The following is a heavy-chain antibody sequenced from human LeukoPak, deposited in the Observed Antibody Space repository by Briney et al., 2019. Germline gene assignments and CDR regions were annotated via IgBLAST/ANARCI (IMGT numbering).Heavy chain of an antibody. CDR2: LNPKSGNT. J-gene: IGHJ4*02. D-gene: IGHD6-6*01. CDR3: ARDPIDGRPDYFDY. V-gene: IGHV1-8*03. Sequence: ASVKVSCKASGYTFTRYDINWVRQATGQGLEWMGWLNPKSGNTGHAQKFQGRVTITRDTSISTVYMELSSLRSEDTAVYFCARDPIDGRPDYFDYWGQGTLVTVSS. CDR1: GYTFTRYD.